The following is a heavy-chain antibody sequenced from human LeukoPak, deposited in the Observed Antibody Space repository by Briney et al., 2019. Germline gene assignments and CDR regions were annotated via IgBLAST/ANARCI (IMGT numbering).Heavy chain of an antibody. CDR1: GDSISSYY. CDR2: IYNSETT. V-gene: IGHV4-59*01. CDR3: ARVVYSHYWPEGMDV. J-gene: IGHJ6*02. Sequence: SETLSLTCTVSGDSISSYYWSWIRPPPGKGLEWIGYIYNSETTNYNPSLESRVTISEDTSKNQFSLMLTSVTAADTAVYYCARVVYSHYWPEGMDVWGQGTTVTVSS. D-gene: IGHD4-11*01.